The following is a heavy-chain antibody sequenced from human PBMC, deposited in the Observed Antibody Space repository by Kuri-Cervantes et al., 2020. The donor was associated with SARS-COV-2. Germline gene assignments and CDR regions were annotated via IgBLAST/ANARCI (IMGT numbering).Heavy chain of an antibody. CDR1: GFIFSDYG. Sequence: GGSLRLSCSASGFIFSDYGMNWVRHLPGKGLEWVSTINFNGYNTHYSDSVRGRFTISRDNSRNILYLEMNSLRAEDTAIYYCTKDVGPTFDWFDPWGQGTQVTVSS. CDR3: TKDVGPTFDWFDP. V-gene: IGHV3-23*01. D-gene: IGHD1-26*01. CDR2: INFNGYNT. J-gene: IGHJ5*02.